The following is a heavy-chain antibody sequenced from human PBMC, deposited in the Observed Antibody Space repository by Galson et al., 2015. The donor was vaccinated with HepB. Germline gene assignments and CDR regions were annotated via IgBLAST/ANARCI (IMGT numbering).Heavy chain of an antibody. J-gene: IGHJ6*02. D-gene: IGHD2-2*01. V-gene: IGHV3-33*01. CDR3: ARDYCSSTSCYALYYYYYYGMDV. CDR2: IWYDGSNK. CDR1: GFTFSSYG. Sequence: SLRLSCAASGFTFSSYGMHWVRQAPGKGLEWVAVIWYDGSNKYYADSVKGRFTISRDNSKNTLYLQMNSLRAEDTAVYYCARDYCSSTSCYALYYYYYYGMDVWGQGTTVTVSS.